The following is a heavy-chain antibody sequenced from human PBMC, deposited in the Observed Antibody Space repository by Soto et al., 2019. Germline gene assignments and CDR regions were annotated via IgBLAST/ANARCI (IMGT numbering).Heavy chain of an antibody. V-gene: IGHV4-38-2*01. D-gene: IGHD3-10*01. CDR3: ARGYGSGSYYFGMDV. CDR1: GYSISSGYY. Sequence: PSETLSLTCAVSGYSISSGYYWGWIRQPPGKGLEWIGYIYYSGSTNYNPSLKSRVTISVDTSKNQFSLKLSSVTAADTAVYYCARGYGSGSYYFGMDVWGQGTTVTVSS. CDR2: IYYSGST. J-gene: IGHJ6*02.